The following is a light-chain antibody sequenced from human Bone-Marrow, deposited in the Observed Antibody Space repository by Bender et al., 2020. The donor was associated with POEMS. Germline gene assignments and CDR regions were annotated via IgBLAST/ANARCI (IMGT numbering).Light chain of an antibody. V-gene: IGLV3-10*03. CDR1: ALPIKY. J-gene: IGLJ3*02. CDR3: YTIDSSEMHRGV. Sequence: SYELTQPPSVSVSPGQAARITCSGDALPIKYAYWYQQKSGQAPVLVIYDDNKRPSGIPERFSGSSSATMATLNIGGGQVGDEEDYYCYTIDSSEMHRGVFGAATKLTVL. CDR2: DDN.